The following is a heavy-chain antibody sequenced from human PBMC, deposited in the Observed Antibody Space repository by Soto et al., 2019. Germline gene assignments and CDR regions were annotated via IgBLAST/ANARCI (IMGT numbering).Heavy chain of an antibody. Sequence: QVHLVESGGGVVQPGRSLRLSCAVSGFTFSAFGMHWVRQAPGKGLEWVAIISYDGILKYYADSVKGRFTISRDTSKGALYLQMNSLTPEDTAVYYCAKDFKVSGGHYGSLNYYYGMDVWGQATTVTVSS. CDR3: AKDFKVSGGHYGSLNYYYGMDV. J-gene: IGHJ6*02. CDR2: ISYDGILK. D-gene: IGHD3-10*01. CDR1: GFTFSAFG. V-gene: IGHV3-30*18.